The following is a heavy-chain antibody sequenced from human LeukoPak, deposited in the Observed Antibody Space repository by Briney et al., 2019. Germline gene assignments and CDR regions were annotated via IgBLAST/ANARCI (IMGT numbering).Heavy chain of an antibody. Sequence: PGGSLRLSCAASGFTFSSYAMSWVRQAPGKGLEWVSAISGSGGSTYYADSVKGRFTISRDNSKNTLYLQMNSLRAEDTAVYYCARGGTVPANRVYYYYGMDVWGQGTTVTVSS. V-gene: IGHV3-23*01. J-gene: IGHJ6*02. D-gene: IGHD2-2*01. CDR3: ARGGTVPANRVYYYYGMDV. CDR2: ISGSGGST. CDR1: GFTFSSYA.